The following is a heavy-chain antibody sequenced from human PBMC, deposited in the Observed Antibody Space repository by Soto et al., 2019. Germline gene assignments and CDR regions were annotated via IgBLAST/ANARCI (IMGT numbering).Heavy chain of an antibody. CDR2: ISAYSGKT. D-gene: IGHD5-12*01. CDR3: AKDELNWLHGPFDY. V-gene: IGHV1-18*01. Sequence: QVQLVQSGPEVKKPGASVKVSCQASGYTFSDYAISWLRQAPGQGPEWMGWISAYSGKTNYAQKFQDRVTMTTDTSTSTAYMELRSLRSDDTAVYYCAKDELNWLHGPFDYWGQGTLVTVSS. J-gene: IGHJ4*02. CDR1: GYTFSDYA.